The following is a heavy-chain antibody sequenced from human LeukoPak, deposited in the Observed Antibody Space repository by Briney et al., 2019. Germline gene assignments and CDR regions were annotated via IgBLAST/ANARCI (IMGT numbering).Heavy chain of an antibody. D-gene: IGHD2-15*01. Sequence: PGRSLRLSCGVSGFTVSSYSMHWVRQAPGQGLEWVAVMSYDGTNKYYADSVKGRFTISRDNSKNTLYLQMNSLRAEDTAVYYCAKNGYCSGGSCYDYYYGMDVWGQGTTVTVSS. J-gene: IGHJ6*02. CDR3: AKNGYCSGGSCYDYYYGMDV. V-gene: IGHV3-30-3*02. CDR2: MSYDGTNK. CDR1: GFTVSSYS.